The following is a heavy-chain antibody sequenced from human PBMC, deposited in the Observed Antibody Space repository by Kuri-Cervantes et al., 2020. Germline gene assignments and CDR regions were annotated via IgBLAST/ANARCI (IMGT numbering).Heavy chain of an antibody. CDR1: GGSVSSGSYY. Sequence: GSLRLSCTVSGGSVSSGSYYWSWIRQPPGKGLEWIGYIYYSGSTNYNPSLKSRVTISVDTSKNQFSLKLSSVTAADTAVYYCAGSYSGYYYYYGMDVWGQGTTVTVSS. CDR2: IYYSGST. CDR3: AGSYSGYYYYYGMDV. D-gene: IGHD1-26*01. J-gene: IGHJ6*02. V-gene: IGHV4-61*01.